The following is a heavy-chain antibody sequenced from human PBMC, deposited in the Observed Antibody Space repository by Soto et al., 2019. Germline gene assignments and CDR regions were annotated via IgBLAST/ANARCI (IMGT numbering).Heavy chain of an antibody. Sequence: PSETLSLTCTVSGGSISSGGYSWSWIRQPPGKGLEWIGYIYHSGSTYYNPSLKSRVTISVDRSKNQFSLKLSSVTAADTAVYSCARVPDRGGKGTLVPVSS. D-gene: IGHD2-2*01. CDR3: ARVPDR. CDR2: IYHSGST. V-gene: IGHV4-30-2*01. J-gene: IGHJ4*02. CDR1: GGSISSGGYS.